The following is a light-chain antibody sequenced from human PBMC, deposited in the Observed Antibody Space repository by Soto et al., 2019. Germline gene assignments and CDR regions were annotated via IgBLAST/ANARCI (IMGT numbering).Light chain of an antibody. Sequence: DIVLTQSPATLSLSPGERATLSCRASQSVSSYFAWYQQKSGQAPRLLIYDVSNRATGIPARFSGSGSGTDFTLTISSLEPEDSAVYYCQQRSNWPLTFGGGTKVEIK. CDR3: QQRSNWPLT. CDR2: DVS. V-gene: IGKV3-11*01. CDR1: QSVSSY. J-gene: IGKJ4*01.